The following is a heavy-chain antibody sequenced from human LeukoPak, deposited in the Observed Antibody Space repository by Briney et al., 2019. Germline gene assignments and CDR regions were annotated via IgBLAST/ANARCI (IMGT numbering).Heavy chain of an antibody. CDR3: ARRVYCTGGACRNWYFDL. Sequence: PSGTLCLTCTVSGGSVSSSSYYWGWIRQPPGKGLEWIGYIYYSGRTYYNPSLNSRVTISLGTSKNQFSLRLSSVTAADTAVYYCARRVYCTGGACRNWYFDLWGRGTLVTVSS. CDR2: IYYSGRT. J-gene: IGHJ2*01. V-gene: IGHV4-39*01. D-gene: IGHD2-8*02. CDR1: GGSVSSSSYY.